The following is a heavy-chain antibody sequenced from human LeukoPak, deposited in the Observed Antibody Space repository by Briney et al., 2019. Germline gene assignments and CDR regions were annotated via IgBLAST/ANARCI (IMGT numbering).Heavy chain of an antibody. J-gene: IGHJ6*03. Sequence: GGSLRLSCAASGFTVSSNYMSWVRQAPGKGLEWVSVIYSGGSTYYADSVKGRFTISRDNSKNTLYLQMNSLRAEDTAVYHCARASYGSGISYYYYYMDVWGKGTTVTISS. CDR2: IYSGGST. CDR1: GFTVSSNY. V-gene: IGHV3-53*01. CDR3: ARASYGSGISYYYYYMDV. D-gene: IGHD3-10*01.